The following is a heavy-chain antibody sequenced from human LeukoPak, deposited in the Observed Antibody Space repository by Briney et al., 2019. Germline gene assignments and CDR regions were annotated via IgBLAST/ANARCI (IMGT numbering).Heavy chain of an antibody. V-gene: IGHV3-23*01. CDR3: AKDTMIVVVPVGFGNRYFQH. CDR2: ISGSGGST. CDR1: GFTFSSYA. J-gene: IGHJ1*01. D-gene: IGHD3-22*01. Sequence: PGGSLRLSCAASGFTFSSYAMSWVRQAPGKGLEWVSAISGSGGSTYYADSVKGRFTISRDNSKNTLYLQMNSLRAEDTGVYYCAKDTMIVVVPVGFGNRYFQHWGQGNLVSVSS.